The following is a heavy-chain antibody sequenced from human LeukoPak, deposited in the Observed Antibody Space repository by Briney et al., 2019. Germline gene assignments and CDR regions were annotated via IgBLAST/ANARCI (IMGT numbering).Heavy chain of an antibody. CDR2: IYSGGST. D-gene: IGHD3-10*01. Sequence: GGSLRLSCAASGFTVSSNYMSWVRQAPGKGLEWVSVIYSGGSTYYADSVKGRFTISRDNSKNTLYLQMNSLRAEDTAVYYCARVRGSGSYYPPDAFDIWGQGTMVTVSS. CDR1: GFTVSSNY. J-gene: IGHJ3*02. V-gene: IGHV3-53*01. CDR3: ARVRGSGSYYPPDAFDI.